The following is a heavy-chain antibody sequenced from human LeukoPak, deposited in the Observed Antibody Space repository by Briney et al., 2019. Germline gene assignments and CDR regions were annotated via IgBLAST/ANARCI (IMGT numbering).Heavy chain of an antibody. CDR1: GFTFSSYG. Sequence: GGSLRLSCAASGFTFSSYGMHWVRQAPGKGLEWVAVIWYDGSNKYYADSVKGRFTISRDNSKNTLYLQMNSLRAEDTAVYYCARAHLSSGWSRGLDYWGQGTLVTVSS. D-gene: IGHD6-19*01. V-gene: IGHV3-33*01. J-gene: IGHJ4*02. CDR3: ARAHLSSGWSRGLDY. CDR2: IWYDGSNK.